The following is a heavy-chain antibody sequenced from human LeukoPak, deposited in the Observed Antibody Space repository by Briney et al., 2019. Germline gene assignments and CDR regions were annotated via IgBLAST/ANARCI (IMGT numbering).Heavy chain of an antibody. D-gene: IGHD1/OR15-1a*01. CDR1: GFTFRNYA. Sequence: GGSLRLSCAASGFTFRNYAMYWVRQAPGRGLEWAAVVSFDGNTTFYSDSVKGRFAISRDNSKNTLYLEINSLRPEDTAVYYCARFRAATTRFDYWGQGTLVTVSS. CDR2: VSFDGNTT. V-gene: IGHV3-30*09. CDR3: ARFRAATTRFDY. J-gene: IGHJ4*02.